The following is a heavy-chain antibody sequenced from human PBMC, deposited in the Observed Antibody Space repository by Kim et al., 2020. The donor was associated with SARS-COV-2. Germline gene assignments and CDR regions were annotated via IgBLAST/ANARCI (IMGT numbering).Heavy chain of an antibody. CDR3: ARSRRFGELKSYYYYGMDV. V-gene: IGHV4-59*01. CDR1: GGSISSYY. J-gene: IGHJ6*01. Sequence: SETLSLTCTVSGGSISSYYWSWIRQPPGKGLEWIGYIYYSGSTNYNPSLKSRVTISVDTSKNQFSLKLSSVTAADTAVYYCARSRRFGELKSYYYYGMDV. CDR2: IYYSGST. D-gene: IGHD3-10*01.